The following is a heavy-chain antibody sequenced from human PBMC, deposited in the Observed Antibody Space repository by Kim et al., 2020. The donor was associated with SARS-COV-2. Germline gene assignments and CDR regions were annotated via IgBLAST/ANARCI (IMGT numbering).Heavy chain of an antibody. CDR3: VKATIFGVVPYYFDY. J-gene: IGHJ4*02. Sequence: SIKGRFTISRDNSKNTLYLQMSSLRSEDTALYYCVKATIFGVVPYYFDYWGQGTLVTVSS. D-gene: IGHD3-3*01. V-gene: IGHV3-64D*06.